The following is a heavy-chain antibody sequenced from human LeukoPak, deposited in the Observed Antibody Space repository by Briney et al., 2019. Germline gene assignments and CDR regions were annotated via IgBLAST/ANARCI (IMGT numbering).Heavy chain of an antibody. V-gene: IGHV4-34*01. Sequence: SETLSLTCAVYGRSFSGYYWSWLRQPPGKELAWVGGINHSGSTNYNQSLKSRVSISVDTSKNQFSLHLSSVTAADTAVYYLVSQLTSDRIAAAGAPGYGMDVWGQGTTVTVSS. CDR1: GRSFSGYY. CDR3: VSQLTSDRIAAAGAPGYGMDV. D-gene: IGHD6-13*01. CDR2: INHSGST. J-gene: IGHJ6*02.